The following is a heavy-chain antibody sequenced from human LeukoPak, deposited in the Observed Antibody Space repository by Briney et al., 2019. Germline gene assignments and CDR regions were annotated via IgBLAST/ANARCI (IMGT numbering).Heavy chain of an antibody. Sequence: ASVKVSCKASGGTFSSYAISWVRQAPGQGLEWMGWISAYNGNTNYAQKLQGRVTMTTDTSTSTAYMELRSLRSDDTAVYYCAREPSYYYDSSYAGPSIDYWGQGTLVTVSS. CDR2: ISAYNGNT. J-gene: IGHJ4*02. D-gene: IGHD3-22*01. CDR1: GGTFSSYA. V-gene: IGHV1-18*01. CDR3: AREPSYYYDSSYAGPSIDY.